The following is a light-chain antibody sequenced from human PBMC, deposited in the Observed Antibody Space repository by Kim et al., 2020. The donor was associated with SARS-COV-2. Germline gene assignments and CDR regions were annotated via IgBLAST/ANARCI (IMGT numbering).Light chain of an antibody. CDR1: SSDVGGYNF. CDR3: SSYTDDSTVI. CDR2: DVS. Sequence: GQPITISCTGTSSDVGGYNFVSCYQQHPGKAPKLMIYDVSTRPSGVSHRFSGSKSGNTASLTISGLQAEDEADYYCSSYTDDSTVIFGGGTQLTVL. J-gene: IGLJ2*01. V-gene: IGLV2-14*03.